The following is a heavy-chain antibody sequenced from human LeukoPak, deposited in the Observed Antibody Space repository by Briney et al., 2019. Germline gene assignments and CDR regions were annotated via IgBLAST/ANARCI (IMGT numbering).Heavy chain of an antibody. Sequence: GSLRLSCAASGFTFSSYGKHWVRQAPGKGLEWVAVIWYGGSNKYYADSVKGRFTISRDNSKNTLYLQMNSLRAEDTAVYYCAKDRSSTTYYYYMDVWGKGTTVTVSS. J-gene: IGHJ6*03. D-gene: IGHD2-2*01. CDR3: AKDRSSTTYYYYMDV. CDR1: GFTFSSYG. CDR2: IWYGGSNK. V-gene: IGHV3-30*02.